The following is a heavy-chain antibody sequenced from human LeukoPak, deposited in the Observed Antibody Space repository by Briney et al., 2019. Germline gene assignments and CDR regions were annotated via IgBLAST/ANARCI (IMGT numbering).Heavy chain of an antibody. CDR3: ARESHHCSSTSCYRTYYGMDV. CDR1: GYTFTGYY. Sequence: APVKVSCKASGYTFTGYYMHWVRHAPGQGLEWMGWINPNSGGTNYAQKFQGRVTMTRDTSISTAYMELSRLRSDDTAVYYCARESHHCSSTSCYRTYYGMDVWGQGTTVTVSS. V-gene: IGHV1-2*02. J-gene: IGHJ6*02. D-gene: IGHD2-2*02. CDR2: INPNSGGT.